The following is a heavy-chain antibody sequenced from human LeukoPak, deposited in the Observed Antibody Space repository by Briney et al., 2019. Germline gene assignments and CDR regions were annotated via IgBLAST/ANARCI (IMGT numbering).Heavy chain of an antibody. Sequence: GGSLTLSCAVSGFTFRNYSRHWVRQAPGKGLEYLSVISSNGGTTYYAKSVKGRFTISRVNSQNTLYLQIGSLREEDMAVYYCARGYGSGTYSISHFHLWGQEPGVSVSS. V-gene: IGHV3-64*01. CDR1: GFTFRNYS. CDR3: ARGYGSGTYSISHFHL. D-gene: IGHD3-10*01. CDR2: ISSNGGTT. J-gene: IGHJ4*02.